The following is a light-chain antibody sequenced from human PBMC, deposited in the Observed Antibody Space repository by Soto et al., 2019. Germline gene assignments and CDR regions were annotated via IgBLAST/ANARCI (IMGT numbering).Light chain of an antibody. CDR3: QQRSNWPRGT. CDR1: QSVSSY. V-gene: IGKV3-11*01. J-gene: IGKJ4*01. Sequence: EIVLTQSPATLSLSPGERATLSCRASQSVSSYLACYQQKPGQAPRLLIYDASNRATGIPARFSGSGSGTDFTLTISSLEPEDFAVYYCQQRSNWPRGTFGGGTKVDIK. CDR2: DAS.